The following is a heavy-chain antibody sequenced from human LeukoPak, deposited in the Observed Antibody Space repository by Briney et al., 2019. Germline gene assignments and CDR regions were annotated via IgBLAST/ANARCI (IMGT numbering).Heavy chain of an antibody. CDR1: GSTFCSYW. J-gene: IGHJ3*02. CDR3: LAGDALDI. V-gene: IGHV3-7*01. Sequence: GGSLRLSGAASGSTFCSYWMSWVRQAPGKGLEWVANIKQDGSEKHYVDSVRGRFTISRDNAKSSLYLQMNSLRADDTAVYYCLAGDALDIWGQGTMVTVSS. D-gene: IGHD6-19*01. CDR2: IKQDGSEK.